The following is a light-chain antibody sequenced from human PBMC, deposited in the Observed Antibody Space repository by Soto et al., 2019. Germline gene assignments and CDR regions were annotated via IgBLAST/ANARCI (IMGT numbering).Light chain of an antibody. CDR1: QRIANN. Sequence: EIVMTQSPATLSMSPGEGATLSCRASQRIANNLAWYQQIPGQAPRLLIYGASTRATGIPARFSGSGSGTDFTLTISRLEPEDFAVYYCQQYNNWPRTFGQGTKVDIK. V-gene: IGKV3D-15*01. J-gene: IGKJ1*01. CDR2: GAS. CDR3: QQYNNWPRT.